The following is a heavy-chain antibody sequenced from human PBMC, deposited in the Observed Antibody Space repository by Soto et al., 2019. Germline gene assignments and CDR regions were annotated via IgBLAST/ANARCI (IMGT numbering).Heavy chain of an antibody. CDR3: ARGFYDAGVYSPPFAS. J-gene: IGHJ4*02. CDR2: VYYTGST. D-gene: IGHD3-16*01. CDR1: GGSISGYY. Sequence: SETLSLTCTVSGGSISGYYWNWIRQASGKGPEWIGYVYYTGSTNYNPSLESRVTMSTDTSKNQVSLELRSMTAADSALYYCARGFYDAGVYSPPFASGGRGPQVTVPS. V-gene: IGHV4-59*01.